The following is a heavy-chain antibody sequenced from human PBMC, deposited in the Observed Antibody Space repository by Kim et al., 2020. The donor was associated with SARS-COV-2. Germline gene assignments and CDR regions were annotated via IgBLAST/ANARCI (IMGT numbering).Heavy chain of an antibody. D-gene: IGHD3-10*01. Sequence: GGSLRLSCAASGFTFSSYGMHWVRQAPGKGLEWVALIWYDGNNKYFADSVRGRFTISRYNSKNTLYLQMNSLRAEDTAVYYCAREDGTLITMIRGPGTLGYFDYWGQGTLVTVSS. V-gene: IGHV3-33*01. CDR3: AREDGTLITMIRGPGTLGYFDY. CDR2: IWYDGNNK. J-gene: IGHJ4*02. CDR1: GFTFSSYG.